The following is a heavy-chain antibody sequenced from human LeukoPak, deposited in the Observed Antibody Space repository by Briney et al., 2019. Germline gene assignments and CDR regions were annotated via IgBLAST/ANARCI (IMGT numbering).Heavy chain of an antibody. Sequence: GESLKISCKGSGYSFTSYWIGWVRQMPGKGLEWMGIIYPGDSDTGYSPSFQGQVTISADKSISTAYLQWSSLKASDTAMYYCARHVGCVSTSCYTSGYYYYYMDVWGKGTTVTVSS. J-gene: IGHJ6*03. D-gene: IGHD2-2*02. CDR2: IYPGDSDT. CDR1: GYSFTSYW. V-gene: IGHV5-51*01. CDR3: ARHVGCVSTSCYTSGYYYYYMDV.